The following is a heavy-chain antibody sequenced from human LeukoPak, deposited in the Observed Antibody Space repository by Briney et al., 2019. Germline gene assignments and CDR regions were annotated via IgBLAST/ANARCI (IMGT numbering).Heavy chain of an antibody. J-gene: IGHJ4*02. CDR3: GKDMYYYDSGNLDY. V-gene: IGHV3-48*01. D-gene: IGHD3-10*01. CDR2: ISSSGSAI. Sequence: GGSLRLSCAASGFPLSSYSINWVRQAPGKGLEWVSYISSSGSAIYYVDSVKGRFTVSRDNAKKSLYLQMNSLRVDDTALYYCGKDMYYYDSGNLDYWGQGTLVTVSS. CDR1: GFPLSSYS.